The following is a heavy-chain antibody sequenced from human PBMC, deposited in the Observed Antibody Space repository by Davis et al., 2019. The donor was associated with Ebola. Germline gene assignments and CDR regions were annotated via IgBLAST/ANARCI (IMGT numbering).Heavy chain of an antibody. CDR1: GGSISSSSYY. Sequence: PSETLSLTCTVSGGSISSSSYYWGWIRQPPGKGLEWIGSIYYSGSTYYNPSLKSRVTISVDTSKNQFSLKLSSVTAADTAVYYCASGSYDFWAVDYWGQGTLVTVSS. CDR3: ASGSYDFWAVDY. CDR2: IYYSGST. D-gene: IGHD3-3*01. J-gene: IGHJ4*02. V-gene: IGHV4-39*07.